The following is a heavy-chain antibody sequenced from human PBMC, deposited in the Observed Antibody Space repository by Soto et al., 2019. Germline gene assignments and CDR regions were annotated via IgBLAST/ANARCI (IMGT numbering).Heavy chain of an antibody. CDR1: GFTIRSSW. Sequence: EVQLVESGGGLVQPGGSLRLSCAASGFTIRSSWMYWVRQGPGKGLVWVSRISPDGSDITYADSVKGRFTISRDNAKNTLYLQMNSLRAEDTAVYYCTSIRGVITQVDVWGKGTTVTVSS. D-gene: IGHD3-10*01. CDR3: TSIRGVITQVDV. J-gene: IGHJ6*04. CDR2: ISPDGSDI. V-gene: IGHV3-74*03.